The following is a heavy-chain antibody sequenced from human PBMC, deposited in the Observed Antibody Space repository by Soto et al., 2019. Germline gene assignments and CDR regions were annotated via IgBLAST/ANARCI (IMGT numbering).Heavy chain of an antibody. CDR2: IYYSGST. Sequence: SETLSLTCTVSGGSISSSSYYWGWIRQPPGKGLEWIGSIYYSGSTYYNPSLKSRVTISVDTSKNQFSLKLSPVTAADTAVYYCASPKIAFYNWFDPWGQGTLVTVSS. CDR3: ASPKIAFYNWFDP. D-gene: IGHD3-3*02. CDR1: GGSISSSSYY. J-gene: IGHJ5*02. V-gene: IGHV4-39*01.